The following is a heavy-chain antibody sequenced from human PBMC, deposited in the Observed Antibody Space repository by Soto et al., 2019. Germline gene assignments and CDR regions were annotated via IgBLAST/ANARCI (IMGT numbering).Heavy chain of an antibody. J-gene: IGHJ4*02. D-gene: IGHD6-13*01. CDR1: GDSISNYY. Sequence: QVQLQESGPGLVKPSETLSLTCTVSGDSISNYYWSWIRQPPGKGLEWIGCLYYSGSTNYNPSLKRRVTISVDTSKDQFSLKLSSVTAADTAVYYCARGRIAAATYFDDWGQGTLVTVSS. V-gene: IGHV4-59*01. CDR3: ARGRIAAATYFDD. CDR2: LYYSGST.